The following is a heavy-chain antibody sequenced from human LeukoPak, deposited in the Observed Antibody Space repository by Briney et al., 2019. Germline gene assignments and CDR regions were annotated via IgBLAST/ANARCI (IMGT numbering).Heavy chain of an antibody. CDR2: IYYSGST. Sequence: SETLSLTCTVSGGPISSSSYYWGWIRQPPGKGLEWIGSIYYSGSTYYNPSLKSRVTISVDTSKNQFSLRLSSVTAADTAVYYCALGYCGGGSCYAREYFQHWGQGTLVTVSS. CDR1: GGPISSSSYY. V-gene: IGHV4-39*07. J-gene: IGHJ1*01. D-gene: IGHD2-15*01. CDR3: ALGYCGGGSCYAREYFQH.